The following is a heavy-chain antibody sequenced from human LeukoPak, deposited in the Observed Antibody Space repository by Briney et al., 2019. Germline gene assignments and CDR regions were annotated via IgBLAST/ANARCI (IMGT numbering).Heavy chain of an antibody. CDR1: GITFSNYW. V-gene: IGHV3-74*01. J-gene: IGHJ4*02. D-gene: IGHD4-11*01. Sequence: GGSLRLSCAASGITFSNYWMHWVRQAPGKGLVWVSHIIQDGSSTFYADSVKGRFTISRDNAKNTLYLQMNGLRAEDTSVYYCATDDYRGLGYWGQGTLVPVSS. CDR2: IIQDGSST. CDR3: ATDDYRGLGY.